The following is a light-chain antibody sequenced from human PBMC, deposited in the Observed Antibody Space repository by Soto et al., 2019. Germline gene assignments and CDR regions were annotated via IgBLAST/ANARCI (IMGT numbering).Light chain of an antibody. CDR2: IAS. J-gene: IGKJ5*01. CDR3: QQVNSYPIT. V-gene: IGKV1-9*01. Sequence: DSQLPQSTSFLSASLGDRVTITGLSSQGIRSYLAWYQQKPGRAPKLLMYIASTLQTGVPSRFSGSGSGTEFTLTITSLQPEDFATYYCQQVNSYPITFGQGTRLEIK. CDR1: QGIRSY.